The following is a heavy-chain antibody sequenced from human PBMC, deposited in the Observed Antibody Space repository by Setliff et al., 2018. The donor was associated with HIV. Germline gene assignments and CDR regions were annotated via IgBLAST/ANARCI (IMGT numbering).Heavy chain of an antibody. D-gene: IGHD1-7*01. CDR1: GYSSTTRW. CDR3: VRSGGRGELYGY. J-gene: IGHJ4*02. CDR2: IQPGDSKT. Sequence: GESLKISWKAPGYSSTTRWIGWVRQMPGKGLEWMGLIQPGDSKTKYSPPFQGQVSISVDKSITTSYVQWTTVGASDTAPYDCVRSGGRGELYGYWGQGTRVTVSS. V-gene: IGHV5-51*01.